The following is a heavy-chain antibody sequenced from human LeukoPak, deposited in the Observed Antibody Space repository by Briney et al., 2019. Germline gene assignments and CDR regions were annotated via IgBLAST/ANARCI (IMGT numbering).Heavy chain of an antibody. CDR3: ASTPPCGGDCYPPEYFQH. J-gene: IGHJ1*01. Sequence: QAGGSLRLSCAASGFTFSSYSMNWVRQAPGKGLEWVSYISSSSSTIYYADSVKGRFTISRDNAKNSLYLQMNSLRAEDTAVYYCASTPPCGGDCYPPEYFQHWGQGTLVTVSS. D-gene: IGHD2-21*02. CDR1: GFTFSSYS. CDR2: ISSSSSTI. V-gene: IGHV3-48*04.